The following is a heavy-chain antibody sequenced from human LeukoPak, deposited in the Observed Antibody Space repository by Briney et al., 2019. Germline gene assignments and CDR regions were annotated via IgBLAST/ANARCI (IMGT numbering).Heavy chain of an antibody. V-gene: IGHV1-46*01. CDR2: INPSGGST. CDR1: GYTFTSYY. J-gene: IGHJ4*02. CDR3: ARASYSGSRFNY. Sequence: GASVKVSCKASGYTFTSYYMHWVRRAPGQGLEWMGIINPSGGSTSYAQRFQGRVTMTRDTSTSTVYMELSSLRSEDTAVYYCARASYSGSRFNYWGQGTLVTVSS. D-gene: IGHD5-12*01.